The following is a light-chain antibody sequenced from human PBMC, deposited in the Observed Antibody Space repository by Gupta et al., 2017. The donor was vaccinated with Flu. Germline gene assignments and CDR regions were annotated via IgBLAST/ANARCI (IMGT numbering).Light chain of an antibody. J-gene: IGLJ2*01. CDR2: DDS. CDR3: QVWDSSSDLVV. CDR1: NIGGKT. Sequence: GQTARITCGGNNIGGKTVHWYRQRPGQAPVLVVYDDSGRPSGIPERFSGSNSGNTATLTISRVEAGDEPDYYCQVWDSSSDLVVFGGGTKLTVL. V-gene: IGLV3-21*02.